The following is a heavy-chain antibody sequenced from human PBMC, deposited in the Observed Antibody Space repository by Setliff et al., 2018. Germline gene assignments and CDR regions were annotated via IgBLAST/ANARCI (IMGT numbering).Heavy chain of an antibody. J-gene: IGHJ6*03. CDR1: GYPLTAYY. CDR3: ARTAYYGSGTFPYYYYYYLDV. Sequence: GASVKVSCKASGYPLTAYYIHWVRQAPGQGLEWMGWIDPNNGVTNYAQKFLGRVTMTGVTSINTTYMELSGLRSDDTAVYYCARTAYYGSGTFPYYYYYYLDVWGKGTTVTVSS. CDR2: IDPNNGVT. V-gene: IGHV1-2*02. D-gene: IGHD3-10*01.